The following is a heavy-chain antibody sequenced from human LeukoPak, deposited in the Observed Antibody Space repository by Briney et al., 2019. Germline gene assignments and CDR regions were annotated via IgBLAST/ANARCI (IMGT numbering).Heavy chain of an antibody. Sequence: GGSLRLTCAASGLTFSGHWMHWLRHTPGKGLVWVADINGDGTATNYAGSVKGRFTISRDNAKNTLYLQMNTLRAEDTAVYYCAKDKWWGASDHWGQGSLVTVSS. CDR3: AKDKWWGASDH. D-gene: IGHD2-8*01. CDR2: INGDGTAT. J-gene: IGHJ4*02. V-gene: IGHV3-74*01. CDR1: GLTFSGHW.